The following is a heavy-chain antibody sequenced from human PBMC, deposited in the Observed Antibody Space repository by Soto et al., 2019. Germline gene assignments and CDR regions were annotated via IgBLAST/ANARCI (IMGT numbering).Heavy chain of an antibody. CDR3: ARDRYYGSGNYNYFDY. D-gene: IGHD3-10*01. J-gene: IGHJ4*02. Sequence: GASVKVSCKASGYIFTRYGISWVRQAPGQGLEWMGCINTGNGNTKYSQNFQGRVTIIRDTSASAAYMELSCLTSEDTAVYYCARDRYYGSGNYNYFDYWGQGTQVTVSS. V-gene: IGHV1-3*04. CDR1: GYIFTRYG. CDR2: INTGNGNT.